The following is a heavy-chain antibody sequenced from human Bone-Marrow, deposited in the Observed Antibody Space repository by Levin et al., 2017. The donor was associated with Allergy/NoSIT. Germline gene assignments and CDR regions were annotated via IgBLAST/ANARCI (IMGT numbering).Heavy chain of an antibody. CDR3: AKIASNPNGVFPFDF. J-gene: IGHJ4*02. Sequence: PGGSLRLSCAASGFTFRSYAMSWVRQAPGKGLEWVSGVSPSGSNTYYSDSVKGRFTISRDNSKNTLSLQLKSLRAEDTAVYHCAKIASNPNGVFPFDFWGQGTLVTVSS. D-gene: IGHD2-8*01. CDR2: VSPSGSNT. CDR1: GFTFRSYA. V-gene: IGHV3-23*01.